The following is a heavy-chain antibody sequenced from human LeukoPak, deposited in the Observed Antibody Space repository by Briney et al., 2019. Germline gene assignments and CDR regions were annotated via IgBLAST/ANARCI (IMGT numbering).Heavy chain of an antibody. V-gene: IGHV3-21*06. Sequence: PGESLRLSCAASGFTVSSYSIHWVRLAPGRGLEWVSSISSSGLYIYYADSVKGRFTISRDLAQNSVYLQMNSLRAEDTALYYCTREEGGQYSYGFWGEGALVTVSS. CDR1: GFTVSSYS. CDR3: TREEGGQYSYGF. CDR2: ISSSGLYI. D-gene: IGHD5-18*01. J-gene: IGHJ4*02.